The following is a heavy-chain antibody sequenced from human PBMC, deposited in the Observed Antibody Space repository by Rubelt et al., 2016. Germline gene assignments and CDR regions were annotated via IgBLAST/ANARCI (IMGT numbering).Heavy chain of an antibody. V-gene: IGHV1-18*01. D-gene: IGHD1-1*01. Sequence: QVQLVQSGAEVKKPGASVKVSCKASGYTFTSYGISWVRQAPGQGLEWMGWISASDGNTNYAQKLQGRVTMTTDTSTGAAYMGLRSLGSDDTAVYFCARDQLALYAFDIWGQGTMVTVSS. CDR2: ISASDGNT. CDR1: GYTFTSYG. CDR3: ARDQLALYAFDI. J-gene: IGHJ3*02.